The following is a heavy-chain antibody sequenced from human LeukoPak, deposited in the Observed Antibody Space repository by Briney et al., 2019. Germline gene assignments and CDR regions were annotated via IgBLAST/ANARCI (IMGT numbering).Heavy chain of an antibody. J-gene: IGHJ6*03. CDR1: GYTFTGYY. CDR2: INPDSGGT. Sequence: EASVKVSCKASGYTFTGYYIHWVRQAPGQGLEWMGWINPDSGGTKSAQKFQGRVTMTADKSTSTAYMELSSLRSEDTAVYYCARAGIYYYYYMDVWGKGTTVTVSS. V-gene: IGHV1-2*02. CDR3: ARAGIYYYYYMDV.